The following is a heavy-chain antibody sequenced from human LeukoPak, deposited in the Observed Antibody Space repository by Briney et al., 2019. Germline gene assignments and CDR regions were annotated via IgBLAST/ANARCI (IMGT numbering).Heavy chain of an antibody. CDR2: IYYSGST. V-gene: IGHV4-59*08. J-gene: IGHJ4*02. D-gene: IGHD2-15*01. Sequence: PSETLSLTCTVPGASITSYYWSWFRQPPGKGLEWIGYIYYSGSTNYTPSLKSRVTISVNTTKPQFSLKLSSVAAADTAVYYCARLSSSVAAAYYFDYWGQGTLVTVSS. CDR1: GASITSYY. CDR3: ARLSSSVAAAYYFDY.